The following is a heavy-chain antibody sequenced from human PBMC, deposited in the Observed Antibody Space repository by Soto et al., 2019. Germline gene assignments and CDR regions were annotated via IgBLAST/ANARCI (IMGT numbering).Heavy chain of an antibody. Sequence: SDTLSLTCTVSGGSVSSGSYYWSWIRQPPGKGLEWIGYIYYSGSTNYNPSLKSRVTISVDTSKNQFSLKLSSVTAADTAVYYCARDGYYYDSSGYLWFDPWGQGTLVTVSS. J-gene: IGHJ5*02. CDR1: GGSVSSGSYY. CDR2: IYYSGST. D-gene: IGHD3-22*01. V-gene: IGHV4-61*01. CDR3: ARDGYYYDSSGYLWFDP.